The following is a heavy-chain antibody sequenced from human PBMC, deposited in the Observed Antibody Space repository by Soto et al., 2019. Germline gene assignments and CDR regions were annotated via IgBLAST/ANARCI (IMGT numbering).Heavy chain of an antibody. CDR1: GFTFSSYA. CDR2: ISGSGGST. CDR3: AKDPPIAVAGTRWFDP. Sequence: HPGGSLRLSCAASGFTFSSYAMSWVRQAPGKGLEWVSAISGSGGSTYYADSVKGRFTISRDNSKNTLYLQMNSLRAEDTAVYYCAKDPPIAVAGTRWFDPWGQGTLVTVSS. J-gene: IGHJ5*02. D-gene: IGHD6-19*01. V-gene: IGHV3-23*01.